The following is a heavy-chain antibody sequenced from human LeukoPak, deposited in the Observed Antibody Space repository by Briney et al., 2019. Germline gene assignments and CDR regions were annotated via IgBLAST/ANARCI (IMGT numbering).Heavy chain of an antibody. V-gene: IGHV4-4*07. Sequence: SETLSLTCTVSGGSISSYYWNWIRQPAGKGLEWIGRFYSSGSTNYNPSLKSRVTISVDKSKNQFSLKLSPVTAADTAVYYCARGYYDAALDYWGQGTLVTVSS. J-gene: IGHJ4*02. CDR1: GGSISSYY. CDR3: ARGYYDAALDY. CDR2: FYSSGST. D-gene: IGHD3-22*01.